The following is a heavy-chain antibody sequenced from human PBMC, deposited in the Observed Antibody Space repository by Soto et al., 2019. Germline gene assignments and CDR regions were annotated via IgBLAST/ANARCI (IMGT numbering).Heavy chain of an antibody. J-gene: IGHJ6*02. CDR1: GYTFTSYY. CDR2: INPSGGST. V-gene: IGHV1-46*01. Sequence: ASVKVSCKASGYTFTSYYMHWVRQAPGQGLEWMGIINPSGGSTSYAQKFQGRVTMTRDTSTSTVYMELSSLRSEDTAVYYCATDRNHYYDRSGYLLYGMDVWGQGTTVTVSS. D-gene: IGHD3-22*01. CDR3: ATDRNHYYDRSGYLLYGMDV.